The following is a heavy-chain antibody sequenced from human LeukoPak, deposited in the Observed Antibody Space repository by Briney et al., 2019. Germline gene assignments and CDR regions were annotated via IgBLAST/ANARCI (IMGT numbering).Heavy chain of an antibody. V-gene: IGHV1-18*01. Sequence: ASVKVSCKASGYTFTSYGISWVRQAPGQGLEWMGWISAYNGNTNYAQKLQGRVTMTTDTSTSTAYMELRSPRSDDTAVYYCAREPLLYSGSYSTYDYWGQGTLVTVSS. CDR3: AREPLLYSGSYSTYDY. CDR2: ISAYNGNT. CDR1: GYTFTSYG. J-gene: IGHJ4*02. D-gene: IGHD1-26*01.